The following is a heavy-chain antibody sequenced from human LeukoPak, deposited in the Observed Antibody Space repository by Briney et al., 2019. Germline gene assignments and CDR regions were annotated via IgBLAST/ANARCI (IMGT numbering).Heavy chain of an antibody. CDR2: IYYSGST. V-gene: IGHV4-39*07. D-gene: IGHD6-19*01. CDR3: ARDRDGGSGWTDIDY. CDR1: GGSISSSSYY. J-gene: IGHJ4*02. Sequence: SETLSLTCTVSGGSISSSSYYWGWIRQPPGKGLEWIGSIYYSGSTYYNPSLKSRVTISVDTSKNQFSLKLSSVTAADTAVYYCARDRDGGSGWTDIDYWGQGTLVTVSS.